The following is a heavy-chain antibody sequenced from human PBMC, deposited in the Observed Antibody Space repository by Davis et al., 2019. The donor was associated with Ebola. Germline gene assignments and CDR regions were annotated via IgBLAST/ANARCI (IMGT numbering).Heavy chain of an antibody. V-gene: IGHV3-23*01. J-gene: IGHJ4*02. CDR2: VSGSGGST. Sequence: GGSLRLSCAASGFTFSNSAMSWVRQAPGKGLEWVSAVSGSGGSTYYADSVKGRFTISRDNSKNTLYLQMNSLRAEDTAVYYCAKERWLQSYYFDYWGQGTLVTVSS. CDR3: AKERWLQSYYFDY. D-gene: IGHD5-24*01. CDR1: GFTFSNSA.